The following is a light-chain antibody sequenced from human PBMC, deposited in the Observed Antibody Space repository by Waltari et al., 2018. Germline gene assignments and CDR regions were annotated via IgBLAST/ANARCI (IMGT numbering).Light chain of an antibody. CDR3: QQYKSYPLT. V-gene: IGKV1-5*03. J-gene: IGKJ4*01. CDR2: KAS. Sequence: DIQMTQSPSTLSASVGDRVTITCRASQSISRWLAWFPQKPGKAPKLLIYKASSVESGVPSRFSGSGSETEFTLTISSLQPDDFATYYCQQYKSYPLTFGGGTKVEIK. CDR1: QSISRW.